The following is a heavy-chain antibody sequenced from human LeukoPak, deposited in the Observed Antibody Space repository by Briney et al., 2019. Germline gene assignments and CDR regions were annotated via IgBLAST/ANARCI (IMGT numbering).Heavy chain of an antibody. D-gene: IGHD2-21*02. CDR2: IVVGSGNT. CDR1: GFTCTSSA. J-gene: IGHJ3*02. CDR3: AAGPVVTARAHDAFDI. Sequence: SVKVSCKASGFTCTSSAMQWVRQARGQRLEWIGWIVVGSGNTNYAQKCQERVTITRDMSTSTAYMELSSLRSEDTAVYYCAAGPVVTARAHDAFDIWGQGTMVTVSS. V-gene: IGHV1-58*02.